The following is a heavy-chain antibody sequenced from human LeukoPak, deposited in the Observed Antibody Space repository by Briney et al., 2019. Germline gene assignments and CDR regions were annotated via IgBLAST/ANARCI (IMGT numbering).Heavy chain of an antibody. V-gene: IGHV3-30*04. CDR1: GFTFSSYA. Sequence: GGSLRLSCAASGFTFSSYAMHWVRQAPGKGLEWVAVISYDGSNKYYADSVEGRFTISRDNSKNTLYLQMNSLRAEDTAVYYCARDTYYSDSSGYLFDYWGQGTLVTVSS. CDR3: ARDTYYSDSSGYLFDY. J-gene: IGHJ4*02. CDR2: ISYDGSNK. D-gene: IGHD3-22*01.